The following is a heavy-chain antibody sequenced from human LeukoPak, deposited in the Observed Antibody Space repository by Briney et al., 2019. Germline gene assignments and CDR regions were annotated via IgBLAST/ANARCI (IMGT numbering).Heavy chain of an antibody. J-gene: IGHJ5*02. CDR2: IYTSGST. V-gene: IGHV4-4*07. D-gene: IGHD3-10*01. CDR3: ARDYYGSGSYANWFDP. CDR1: GGSISSYY. Sequence: SETLSLTCTVSGGSISSYYWSWIRQPAGKGLEWIGRIYTSGSTNYNPSLKSRVTMSVDTSKNQFSLKLSSVTAADTAVYYCARDYYGSGSYANWFDPWGEGTVVTVSS.